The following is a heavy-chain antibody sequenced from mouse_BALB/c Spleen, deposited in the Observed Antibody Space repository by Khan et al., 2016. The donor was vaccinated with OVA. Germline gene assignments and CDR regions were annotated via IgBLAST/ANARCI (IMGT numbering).Heavy chain of an antibody. J-gene: IGHJ2*01. CDR2: INPTSAYT. V-gene: IGHV1-7*01. Sequence: VELVESGAELAKPGASVKMSCKASGYTFTTYWMHWVKQRPGQGLEWIGYINPTSAYTDYTEKFKDQATLSADTSSSTAYMQLSSLTSEDSAVYYCARDRIDYWGQGTTLTVSS. CDR3: ARDRIDY. CDR1: GYTFTTYW.